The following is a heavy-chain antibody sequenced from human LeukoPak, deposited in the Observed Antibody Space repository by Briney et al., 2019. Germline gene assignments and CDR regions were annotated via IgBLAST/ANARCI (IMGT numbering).Heavy chain of an antibody. CDR2: IIPIFGTA. J-gene: IGHJ1*01. CDR1: GGTFSIYA. CDR3: ASTESSITMIVVTSTLLAEYFQH. Sequence: GSSVTVSCTASGGTFSIYAISWVRQAPGQGLEWMGGIIPIFGTANYAQKFQGRVTITADESTSTAYMELSSLRSEDTAVYYCASTESSITMIVVTSTLLAEYFQHWGQGTLVTVSS. V-gene: IGHV1-69*01. D-gene: IGHD3-22*01.